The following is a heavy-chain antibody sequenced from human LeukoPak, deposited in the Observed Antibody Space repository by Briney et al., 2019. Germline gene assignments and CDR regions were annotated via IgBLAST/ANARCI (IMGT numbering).Heavy chain of an antibody. J-gene: IGHJ4*02. CDR3: ASLVGATKPFDY. V-gene: IGHV4-59*01. D-gene: IGHD1-26*01. Sequence: PSVTLSLTCTVSGGSISSYYWSWIRQPPGKGLEWIGYIYYSGSTNYNPSLKSRVTISVDTSKNQFSLKLSSVTAADTAVYYCASLVGATKPFDYWGQGTLVTVSS. CDR2: IYYSGST. CDR1: GGSISSYY.